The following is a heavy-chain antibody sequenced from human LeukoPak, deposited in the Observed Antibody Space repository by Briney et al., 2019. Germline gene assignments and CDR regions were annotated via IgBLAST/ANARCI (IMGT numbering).Heavy chain of an antibody. CDR2: IYIGGST. CDR1: GFTVSSNS. D-gene: IGHD6-19*01. CDR3: ARAPRTYSSCWSQIDY. V-gene: IGHV3-53*01. Sequence: GGSLRLSCAASGFTVSSNSMSWGRQAPRKGLEWVSVIYIGGSTYYADSVKGRFTMYRDKSKNTMYLQMNSLRAEDTAVYYCARAPRTYSSCWSQIDYWGQGTLVTVSS. J-gene: IGHJ4*02.